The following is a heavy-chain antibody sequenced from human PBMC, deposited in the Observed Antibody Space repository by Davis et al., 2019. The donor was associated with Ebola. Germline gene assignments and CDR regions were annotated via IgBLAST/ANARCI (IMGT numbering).Heavy chain of an antibody. Sequence: KVSCKGSGYIFTSYWIGWVRQMPGKGLEWMGIIYPGDSDTRYSPSFQGQVTISADKSISTAYLQWSSLKASDTAMYYCARSIVATRGDAFDIWGQGTMVTVSS. V-gene: IGHV5-51*01. J-gene: IGHJ3*02. D-gene: IGHD2-21*01. CDR2: IYPGDSDT. CDR3: ARSIVATRGDAFDI. CDR1: GYIFTSYW.